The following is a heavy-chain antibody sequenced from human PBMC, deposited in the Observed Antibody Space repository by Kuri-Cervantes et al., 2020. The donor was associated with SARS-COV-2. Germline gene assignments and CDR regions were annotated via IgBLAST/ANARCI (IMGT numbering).Heavy chain of an antibody. D-gene: IGHD3-3*01. CDR2: INPSGGST. V-gene: IGHV1-46*01. Sequence: SVKVSCKASGYPFTSYYMHWVRQAPGQGPEWMGIINPSGGSTSYAQKFQGRVTMTRDTSTSTVYMELSSLRSEDTAVYYCARGPLGSYDCWCGDCHNYDYWGQGAVVTVSS. CDR1: GYPFTSYY. J-gene: IGHJ4*02. CDR3: ARGPLGSYDCWCGDCHNYDY.